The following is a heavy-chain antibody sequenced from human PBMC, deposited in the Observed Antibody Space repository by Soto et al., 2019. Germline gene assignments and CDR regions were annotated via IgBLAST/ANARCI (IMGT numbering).Heavy chain of an antibody. CDR1: GGTFSTFG. D-gene: IGHD3-16*01. Sequence: SVKVSCKTSGGTFSTFGISWVRQAPGQGLEWMGGIIPFFGTAEYSQKFEDRITITADESTNTVYMDLRSLTSEDTAIYYCAGTATMDAGNKYYYDFWGQGALVTVSS. CDR2: IIPFFGTA. CDR3: AGTATMDAGNKYYYDF. J-gene: IGHJ4*02. V-gene: IGHV1-69*13.